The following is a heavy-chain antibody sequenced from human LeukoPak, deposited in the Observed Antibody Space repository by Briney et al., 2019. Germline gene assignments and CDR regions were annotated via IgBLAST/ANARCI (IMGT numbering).Heavy chain of an antibody. D-gene: IGHD6-13*01. CDR3: ARGWGIAAAGNYFDP. J-gene: IGHJ5*02. CDR2: IHTSGST. V-gene: IGHV4-4*07. Sequence: PSETLSLTCTVSGGSISSYYWSWIRQPAGKGLEWIGRIHTSGSTNYSPSLKSRVTISVDTSKKQFSLKLTSVTAADTAVYYCARGWGIAAAGNYFDPWGQGTLVTVSS. CDR1: GGSISSYY.